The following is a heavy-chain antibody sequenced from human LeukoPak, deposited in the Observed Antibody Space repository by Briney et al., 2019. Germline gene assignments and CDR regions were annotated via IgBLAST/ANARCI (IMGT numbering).Heavy chain of an antibody. CDR1: GYTFTSYG. CDR3: ARVGGSGSYYSTD. CDR2: MNPNSGNT. V-gene: IGHV1-8*03. D-gene: IGHD3-10*01. Sequence: ASVKASCKASGYTFTSYGISWVRQAPGQGLEWMGWMNPNSGNTGYAQKFQGRVTITRNTSISTAYMELSSLRSEDTAVYYCARVGGSGSYYSTDWGQGTLVTVSS. J-gene: IGHJ4*02.